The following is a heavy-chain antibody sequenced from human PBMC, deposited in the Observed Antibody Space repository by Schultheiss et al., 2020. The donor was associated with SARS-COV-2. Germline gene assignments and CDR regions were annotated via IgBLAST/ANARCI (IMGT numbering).Heavy chain of an antibody. D-gene: IGHD1-26*01. V-gene: IGHV3-15*07. Sequence: GGSLRLSCAASGFTFSNAWMNWVRQAPGKGLEWVGRIKSKTDDGTTDYAAPVKGRFTISRDDSKNTLYLQMNSLKTEDTAVYYCAKGAVGATAYWGQGTLVTVSS. CDR3: AKGAVGATAY. CDR1: GFTFSNAW. CDR2: IKSKTDDGTT. J-gene: IGHJ4*02.